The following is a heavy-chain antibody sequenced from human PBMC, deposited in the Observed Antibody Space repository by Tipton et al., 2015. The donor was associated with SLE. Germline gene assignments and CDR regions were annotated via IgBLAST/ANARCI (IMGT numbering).Heavy chain of an antibody. D-gene: IGHD1-26*01. CDR1: GVSISSHY. CDR2: IYASGSS. V-gene: IGHV4-4*08. Sequence: GLVKPSETMSLTCSVSGVSISSHYWSWIRQPPRKGLEWIAYIYASGSSSYNPSLRGRVSMSVDTSKNQFSLKLASVTAADTAVYYCARESFGGSWEFDYWGQGTLVTVSS. CDR3: ARESFGGSWEFDY. J-gene: IGHJ4*02.